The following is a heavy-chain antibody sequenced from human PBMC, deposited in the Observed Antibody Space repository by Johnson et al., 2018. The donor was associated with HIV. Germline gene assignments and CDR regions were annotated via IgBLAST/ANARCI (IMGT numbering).Heavy chain of an antibody. V-gene: IGHV3-30*03. CDR2: ISYDGSNK. D-gene: IGHD3/OR15-3a*01. J-gene: IGHJ3*01. CDR3: ARDPDGL. Sequence: QVQLVESGGGVVQPGRSLRLSCAASGFTFSSYGMHWVRQAPGKGLEWVAVISYDGSNKYYVDSVKGRFTISRDNSKDTLYLQMNSLRAEDTAVYYCARDPDGLWGQGTIGTVSS. CDR1: GFTFSSYG.